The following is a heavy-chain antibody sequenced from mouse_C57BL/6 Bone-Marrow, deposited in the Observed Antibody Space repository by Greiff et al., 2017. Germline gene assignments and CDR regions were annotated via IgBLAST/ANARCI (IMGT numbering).Heavy chain of an antibody. CDR2: IRSKSNNYAT. Sequence: EVKVVESGGGLVQPKGSLKLSCAASGFSFNTYAMNWVRQAPGKGLEWVARIRSKSNNYATYYADSVKDRFTISRDDSESMLYLQMNNLKTEDTAMYDCVRHASYGYDDYAMDYWGQGTSVTVSS. CDR3: VRHASYGYDDYAMDY. J-gene: IGHJ4*01. CDR1: GFSFNTYA. D-gene: IGHD2-9*01. V-gene: IGHV10-1*01.